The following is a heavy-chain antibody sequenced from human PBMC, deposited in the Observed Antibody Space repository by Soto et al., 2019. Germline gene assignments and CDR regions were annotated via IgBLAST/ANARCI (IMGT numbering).Heavy chain of an antibody. V-gene: IGHV4-39*01. J-gene: IGHJ5*02. Sequence: PSETLSLTCTVSGGSISSSSYYWGWIRQPPGKGLEWIGSIYYSGSTYYNPSLKSRVTISVDTSKNQFSLKLSSVTAADTAVYYCARPIVVVRHNWFDPWGQGTLVTVSS. CDR2: IYYSGST. CDR3: ARPIVVVRHNWFDP. CDR1: GGSISSSSYY. D-gene: IGHD3-22*01.